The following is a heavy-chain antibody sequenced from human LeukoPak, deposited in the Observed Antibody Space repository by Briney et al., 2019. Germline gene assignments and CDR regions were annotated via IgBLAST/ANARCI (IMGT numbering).Heavy chain of an antibody. CDR3: ARHRTTVTRNYYYGMDV. D-gene: IGHD4-17*01. CDR2: IYYSGST. CDR1: VGSLSSGSYY. J-gene: IGHJ6*02. V-gene: IGHV4-39*01. Sequence: SETLSLTCTVSVGSLSSGSYYSGWVSHPPGEGLGWIGSIYYSGSTYYNPSLKSRVTISVVDSKNHFSLKLSSVTAAHTAVYYCARHRTTVTRNYYYGMDVWGQGTTVTVSS.